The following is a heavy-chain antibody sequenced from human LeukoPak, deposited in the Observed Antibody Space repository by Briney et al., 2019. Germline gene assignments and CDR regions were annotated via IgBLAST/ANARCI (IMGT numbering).Heavy chain of an antibody. Sequence: TGESLRLSCAASRFTFSSYGMHWVRQAPGKGLEWVAFISYDGSDKYYADSVKGRFTISRDNSRNTLYLQMNSLRIEDTAVYYCAKIPSSSTYFDYWGQGTLVTVSS. CDR1: RFTFSSYG. J-gene: IGHJ4*02. V-gene: IGHV3-30*02. CDR2: ISYDGSDK. D-gene: IGHD6-6*01. CDR3: AKIPSSSTYFDY.